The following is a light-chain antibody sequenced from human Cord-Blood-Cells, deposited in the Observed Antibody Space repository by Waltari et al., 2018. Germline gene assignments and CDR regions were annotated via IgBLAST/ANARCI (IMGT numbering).Light chain of an antibody. Sequence: DLQMTQSHSTLSASVGDRVTITCRASQSISSWLAWYQQKPGKAPKLLIYDASSLESGVPSRVSGSGSGTEFTLTISSLQPDDFATYYCQQYNSYSHTFGGGTKVEIK. CDR2: DAS. CDR3: QQYNSYSHT. J-gene: IGKJ4*01. CDR1: QSISSW. V-gene: IGKV1-5*01.